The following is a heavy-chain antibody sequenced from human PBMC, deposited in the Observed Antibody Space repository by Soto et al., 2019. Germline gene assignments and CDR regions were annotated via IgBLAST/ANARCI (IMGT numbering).Heavy chain of an antibody. CDR2: INHSGST. CDR1: GGSFSGYY. Sequence: QVQLQQWGAGLLKPSETLSLTCAVYGGSFSGYYWSWIRQPPGKGLEWIGEINHSGSTNYNPSLKSRVIISVDTSKNQFSLKLSSVTAADTAVYYCARGGYYGSGSYYRFYYYYMDVWGKGTTVTVSS. V-gene: IGHV4-34*01. J-gene: IGHJ6*03. CDR3: ARGGYYGSGSYYRFYYYYMDV. D-gene: IGHD3-10*01.